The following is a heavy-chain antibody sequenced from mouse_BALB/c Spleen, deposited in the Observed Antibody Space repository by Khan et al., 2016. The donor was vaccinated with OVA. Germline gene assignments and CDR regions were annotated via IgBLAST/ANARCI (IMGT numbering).Heavy chain of an antibody. Sequence: QVQLQQSGPGLVAPSQSLSITCTISGFSLTNYGVHWVRQPPGKGLEWLVVIWSDGSTTYHSALKSRLTISKDNSKSQVFLKMNSLQTDDTAVYFCARQPYYHYNIMDYWGQGTSVTVSS. CDR3: ARQPYYHYNIMDY. D-gene: IGHD2-10*01. CDR1: GFSLTNYG. J-gene: IGHJ4*01. V-gene: IGHV2-6-1*01. CDR2: IWSDGST.